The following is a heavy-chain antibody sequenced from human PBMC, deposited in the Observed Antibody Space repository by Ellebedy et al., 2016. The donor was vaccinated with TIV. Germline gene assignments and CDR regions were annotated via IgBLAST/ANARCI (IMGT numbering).Heavy chain of an antibody. J-gene: IGHJ6*02. D-gene: IGHD3-10*01. CDR3: ARDRALNYYGSGSYYNQYYYYYGMDV. CDR1: GDSVSSNSAA. CDR2: TYYRSKWYN. Sequence: SQTLSLTCAISGDSVSSNSAAWNWIRQSPSRGLEWLGRTYYRSKWYNDYAVSVKSRITINPDTSKNQFSLQLNSVTPEDTAVYYCARDRALNYYGSGSYYNQYYYYYGMDVWGHGTTVTVSS. V-gene: IGHV6-1*01.